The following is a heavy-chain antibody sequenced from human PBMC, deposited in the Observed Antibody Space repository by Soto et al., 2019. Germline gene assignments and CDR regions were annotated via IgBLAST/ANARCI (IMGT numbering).Heavy chain of an antibody. CDR2: IYYSGST. V-gene: IGHV4-59*01. CDR1: GGSISSYY. Sequence: SETLSLTCTVSGGSISSYYWSWIRQPPGKGLEWIGYIYYSGSTNYNPSLKSRVTISVDTSKNQFSLKLSSVTAADTAVYYCARWPDDWLYPSDYWGQGTLVTVSS. CDR3: ARWPDDWLYPSDY. J-gene: IGHJ4*02. D-gene: IGHD3-9*01.